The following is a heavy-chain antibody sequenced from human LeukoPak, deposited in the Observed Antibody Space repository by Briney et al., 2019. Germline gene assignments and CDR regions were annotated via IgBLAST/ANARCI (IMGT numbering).Heavy chain of an antibody. Sequence: ASVKVSCKASGYTFTSYAMHWVRQAPGQRPEWMGWINADNSNRKSSQKFQGRVTITRDTSASTAYMELSSLRSEDTAVYYCARDNRERPWLDTAFDYWGQGTLVTVSS. CDR2: INADNSNR. D-gene: IGHD5-12*01. CDR1: GYTFTSYA. CDR3: ARDNRERPWLDTAFDY. J-gene: IGHJ4*02. V-gene: IGHV1-3*01.